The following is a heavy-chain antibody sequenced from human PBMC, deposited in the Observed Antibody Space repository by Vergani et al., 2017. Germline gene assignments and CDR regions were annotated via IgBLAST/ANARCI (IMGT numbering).Heavy chain of an antibody. CDR3: ARDIVWSDGTFDM. CDR2: ISHDGGSI. CDR1: GFAFNTYS. Sequence: ELQLVESGGGQAQPGGSLILSCAASGFAFNTYSMNWVRQIPGKGLEWVSSISHDGGSIYYAESVRGRFVISRDNARNSLYLEMNSLRAEDAALYYCARDIVWSDGTFDMWGQGTMVSVSS. D-gene: IGHD1-1*01. V-gene: IGHV3-21*01. J-gene: IGHJ3*02.